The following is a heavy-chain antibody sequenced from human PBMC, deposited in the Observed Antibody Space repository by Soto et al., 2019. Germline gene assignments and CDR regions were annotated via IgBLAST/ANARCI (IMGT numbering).Heavy chain of an antibody. D-gene: IGHD3-10*01. CDR1: GGSISSYY. CDR2: VHHSWGS. Sequence: QVQLQESGPGLVKPSETMSLSCTVSGGSISSYYWSWFRQSPGKRMEWIGYVHHSWGSSYNPSLRLXVXLSLDPPKSQSSLKVTSVTATDTAVYYCARQGFGPLHGVVDVWGQGTTVTVSS. CDR3: ARQGFGPLHGVVDV. J-gene: IGHJ6*02. V-gene: IGHV4-59*08.